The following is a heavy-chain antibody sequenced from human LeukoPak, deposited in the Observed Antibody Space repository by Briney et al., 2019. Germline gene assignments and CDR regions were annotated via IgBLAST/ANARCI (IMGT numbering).Heavy chain of an antibody. CDR2: ISSSSSYI. J-gene: IGHJ4*02. CDR1: GFTSSSYS. CDR3: ARGGHAYYDSSGYRYYFDY. V-gene: IGHV3-21*01. Sequence: GGSLRLSCAASGFTSSSYSMNWVRQAPGKGLEWVSSISSSSSYIYYADSVKGRFTISRDNAKNSLYLQMNSLRAEDTAVYYCARGGHAYYDSSGYRYYFDYWGQGTLVTVSS. D-gene: IGHD3-22*01.